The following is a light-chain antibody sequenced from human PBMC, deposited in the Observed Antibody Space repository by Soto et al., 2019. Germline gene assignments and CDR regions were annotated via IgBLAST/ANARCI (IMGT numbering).Light chain of an antibody. CDR3: RHPDRVPRT. V-gene: IGKV4-1*01. CDR1: QRVLGRSNIESY. J-gene: IGKJ4*02. Sequence: ATLNSKTSQRVLGRSNIESYLAWYQHKPGQAPKLLIYGASIRETGVPARFSGSGSGTDFTLTISRLQAEDVAFYSCRHPDRVPRTFGGGTKVDIK. CDR2: GAS.